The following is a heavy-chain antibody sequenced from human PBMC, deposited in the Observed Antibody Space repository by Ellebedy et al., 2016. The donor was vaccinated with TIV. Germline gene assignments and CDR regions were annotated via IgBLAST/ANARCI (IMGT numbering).Heavy chain of an antibody. Sequence: GGSLRLSXGASGFTSNRYAMTWVRQAPGKGLEWVSSISGSGVKTNYAYSVRGRLTISRDNSQNTLYLQMNSLRAEDTAVYFCTKVSGAVFSAGYYLDYWGQGTLATVSS. V-gene: IGHV3-23*01. D-gene: IGHD2/OR15-2a*01. CDR2: ISGSGVKT. J-gene: IGHJ4*02. CDR3: TKVSGAVFSAGYYLDY. CDR1: GFTSNRYA.